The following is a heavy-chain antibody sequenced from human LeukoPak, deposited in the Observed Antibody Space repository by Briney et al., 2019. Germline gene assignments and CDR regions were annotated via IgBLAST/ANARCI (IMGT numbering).Heavy chain of an antibody. CDR3: AREGPRGNSQFDY. V-gene: IGHV3-30-3*01. CDR2: ISYDGSNK. D-gene: IGHD2/OR15-2a*01. CDR1: GFTFSSYA. Sequence: GGSLRLSCAASGFTFSSYAMHWVRQAPGKGLEWVAVISYDGSNKYYADSVKGRFTISRDNSKNTLYLQMNSLRAEDTAIYYCAREGPRGNSQFDYWGQGTLVTVSS. J-gene: IGHJ4*02.